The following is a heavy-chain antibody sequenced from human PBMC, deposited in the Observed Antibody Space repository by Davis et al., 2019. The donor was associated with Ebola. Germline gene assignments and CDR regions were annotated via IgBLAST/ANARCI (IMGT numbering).Heavy chain of an antibody. CDR1: GFTFDDYA. J-gene: IGHJ6*04. V-gene: IGHV3-9*01. CDR2: ISWNSGSI. Sequence: SLKISCAASGFTFDDYAMHWVRQAPGKGLEWVSGISWNSGSIAYADSVKGRFTISRDNAKNSLYLQMNSLRTEDTAFYYCAKGGGASYYYAIDVWGKGTTLTVSS. CDR3: AKGGGASYYYAIDV.